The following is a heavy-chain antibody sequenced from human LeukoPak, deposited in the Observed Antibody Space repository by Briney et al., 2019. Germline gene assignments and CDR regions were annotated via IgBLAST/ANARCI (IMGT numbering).Heavy chain of an antibody. J-gene: IGHJ5*02. Sequence: SQTLSLTRTVSGGSISSGSYYWSWIRQPAGKGLEWIGRIYTSGSTNYNPSLKSRVTISVDTSKNQFSLKLSSVTAADTAVYYCARQQLVPYNWFDPWGQGTLVTVSS. V-gene: IGHV4-61*02. D-gene: IGHD6-13*01. CDR1: GGSISSGSYY. CDR3: ARQQLVPYNWFDP. CDR2: IYTSGST.